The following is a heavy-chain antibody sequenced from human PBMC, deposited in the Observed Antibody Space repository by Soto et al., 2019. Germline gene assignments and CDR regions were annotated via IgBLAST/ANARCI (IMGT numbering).Heavy chain of an antibody. V-gene: IGHV4-39*01. D-gene: IGHD6-13*01. J-gene: IGHJ4*02. CDR1: GGSISTSSYY. CDR3: ARLIAAAGGNRAY. CDR2: IYYSGST. Sequence: SETLSLTCTVSGGSISTSSYYWGWIRQPPGKGLEWIGSIYYSGSTYYNPSLKSRVTISADTSKNQFSLKLSSVTAADTAVYYCARLIAAAGGNRAYWGQGILVPVSS.